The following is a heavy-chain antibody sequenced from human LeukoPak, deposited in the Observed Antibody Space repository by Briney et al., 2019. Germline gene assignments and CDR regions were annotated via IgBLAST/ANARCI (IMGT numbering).Heavy chain of an antibody. V-gene: IGHV3-53*01. CDR3: ARWGYSYGYGFDY. CDR2: IYSGGST. D-gene: IGHD5-18*01. Sequence: PGGSLRLSCAASGFTVSSNYMSWVRQAPGKGLEWVSVIYSGGSTYYADSVKGRSTISRDNSKNTLYLQMNSLRAEDTAVYYCARWGYSYGYGFDYWGQGTLVTASS. J-gene: IGHJ4*02. CDR1: GFTVSSNY.